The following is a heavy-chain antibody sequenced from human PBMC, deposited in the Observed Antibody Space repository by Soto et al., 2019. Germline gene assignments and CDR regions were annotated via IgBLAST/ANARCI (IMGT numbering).Heavy chain of an antibody. Sequence: SETLSLTCTVSGGSISSYYWSWIRQPPGKGLEWIGYIYYSGSTNYNPSLKSRVTISVDTSKNQFSLKLSSVTAADTAVYYCARDRAAAGSGRELDYWGQGTLVTVSS. CDR1: GGSISSYY. CDR3: ARDRAAAGSGRELDY. CDR2: IYYSGST. D-gene: IGHD6-13*01. J-gene: IGHJ4*02. V-gene: IGHV4-59*01.